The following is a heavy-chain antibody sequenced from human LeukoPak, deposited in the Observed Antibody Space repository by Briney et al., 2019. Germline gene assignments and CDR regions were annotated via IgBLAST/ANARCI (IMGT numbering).Heavy chain of an antibody. Sequence: APVKVSCKASGYTFTTYYMHWVRQSPGQRLEWVGIINPRGGSTTYAQKFQGRVTMTRDTSTSTVYMELSSLKSDDTAVYYCARGGGPGNYPFDFWGQGTLVTVSS. V-gene: IGHV1-46*01. CDR1: GYTFTTYY. CDR3: ARGGGPGNYPFDF. J-gene: IGHJ4*02. D-gene: IGHD1-7*01. CDR2: INPRGGST.